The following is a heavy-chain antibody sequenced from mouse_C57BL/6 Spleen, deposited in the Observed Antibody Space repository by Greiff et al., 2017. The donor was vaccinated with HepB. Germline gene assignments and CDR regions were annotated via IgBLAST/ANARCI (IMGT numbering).Heavy chain of an antibody. D-gene: IGHD2-5*01. V-gene: IGHV1-15*01. J-gene: IGHJ3*01. CDR2: IDPETGGT. Sequence: VQLQQSGAELVRPGASVTLSCKASGYTFTDYEMHWVKQTPVHGLEWIGAIDPETGGTAYNQKFKGKAILTADKSSSTAYMELRSLTSEDSAVYYCTRSAYYSNYVLAYGGQGTLVTVSA. CDR3: TRSAYYSNYVLAY. CDR1: GYTFTDYE.